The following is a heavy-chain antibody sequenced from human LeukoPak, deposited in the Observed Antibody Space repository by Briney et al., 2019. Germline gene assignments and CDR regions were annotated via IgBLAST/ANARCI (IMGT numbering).Heavy chain of an antibody. V-gene: IGHV1-18*01. Sequence: ASVKVSCKASGYTFTSYGISWVRQAPGQGLEWMGWISAYNSNTNYAQKLQGRVTMTTDTSTSTAYMELRSLRSDDTAVYYCARLTARIAAAGYFDYWGQGTLVTVSS. D-gene: IGHD6-13*01. CDR1: GYTFTSYG. CDR2: ISAYNSNT. CDR3: ARLTARIAAAGYFDY. J-gene: IGHJ4*02.